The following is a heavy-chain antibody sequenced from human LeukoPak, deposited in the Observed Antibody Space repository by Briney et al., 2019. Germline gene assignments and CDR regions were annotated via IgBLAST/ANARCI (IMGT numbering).Heavy chain of an antibody. CDR2: ISYDGSSK. V-gene: IGHV3-30*18. CDR1: GFTFSSYG. J-gene: IGHJ4*02. Sequence: LPGRSLRLSCAASGFTFSSYGMHWVRQAPGKGLEWVAVISYDGSSKYYADSVKGRFTISRDNSKNTLYLQMNSLRAEDTAVYYCAKEAAAGYFDYWGQGTLVTVSS. CDR3: AKEAAAGYFDY. D-gene: IGHD6-13*01.